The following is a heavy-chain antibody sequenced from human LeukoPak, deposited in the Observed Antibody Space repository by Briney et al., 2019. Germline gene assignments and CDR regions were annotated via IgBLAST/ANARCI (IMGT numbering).Heavy chain of an antibody. D-gene: IGHD3-10*01. Sequence: GASVKVSCKASGYTFTSYYMHWVRQAPGQGLEWMGIINPSGGSTSYAQKFQGRVTMTRDTSTSTVYKELSSLRSEDTAVYYCARALVRGVIGYYYGMDVWGQGTTVTVSS. CDR1: GYTFTSYY. J-gene: IGHJ6*02. CDR3: ARALVRGVIGYYYGMDV. V-gene: IGHV1-46*01. CDR2: INPSGGST.